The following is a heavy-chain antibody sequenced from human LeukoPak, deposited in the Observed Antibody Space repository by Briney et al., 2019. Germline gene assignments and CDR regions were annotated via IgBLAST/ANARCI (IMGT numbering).Heavy chain of an antibody. D-gene: IGHD2-21*02. CDR3: AREGGGGDCYFDY. Sequence: PGGSLRLSCAASGFTFSSYGMHWVRQAPGKGLEWVALISFDGGKKYYADSVKGRFTISRDNSKNTLYLQMNSLIPDDTAVYYCAREGGGGDCYFDYWGQGTLVTVSS. J-gene: IGHJ4*02. V-gene: IGHV3-30*03. CDR1: GFTFSSYG. CDR2: ISFDGGKK.